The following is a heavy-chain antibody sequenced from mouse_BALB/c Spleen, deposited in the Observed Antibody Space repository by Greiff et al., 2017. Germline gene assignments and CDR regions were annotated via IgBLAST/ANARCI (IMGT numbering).Heavy chain of an antibody. CDR3: ARGRYDDGRAWFAY. CDR2: ISSGGST. V-gene: IGHV5-6-5*01. Sequence: DVKLVESGGGLVKPGGSLKLSCAASGFTFSSYAMSWVRQTPEKRLEWVASISSGGSTYYPDSVKGRFTISRDNARNILYLQMSSLRSEDTAMYYCARGRYDDGRAWFAYWGQGTLVTVSA. D-gene: IGHD2-14*01. J-gene: IGHJ3*01. CDR1: GFTFSSYA.